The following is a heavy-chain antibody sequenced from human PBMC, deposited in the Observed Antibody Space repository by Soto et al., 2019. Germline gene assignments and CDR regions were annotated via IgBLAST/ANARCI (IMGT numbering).Heavy chain of an antibody. Sequence: SGGSLRLSCAASEFTLSSHWMHWVRQAPGKGLEWVSRISNDGSSTHYAESVKGRFTISRDNAKNTLYLQMNSLRAEDTAMYYCARGNGNWRNAFEIWGQGTMVTV. D-gene: IGHD1-1*01. CDR3: ARGNGNWRNAFEI. V-gene: IGHV3-74*01. CDR1: EFTLSSHW. J-gene: IGHJ3*02. CDR2: ISNDGSST.